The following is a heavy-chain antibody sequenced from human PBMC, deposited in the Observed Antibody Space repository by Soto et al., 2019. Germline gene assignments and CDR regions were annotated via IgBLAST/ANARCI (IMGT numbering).Heavy chain of an antibody. V-gene: IGHV3-21*02. D-gene: IGHD1-26*01. J-gene: IGHJ4*02. Sequence: EVQLVESGGGLVAPGGSLRLSCVASGFALTTYTMNWVRQAPGTGLEWVSSINGRSNYKYYSDSVKGRFTVSRDNAQNSLFLQMSRLGPADTAVYYCVREDGVVGASSAFDSWGQGTLVTVSS. CDR3: VREDGVVGASSAFDS. CDR2: INGRSNYK. CDR1: GFALTTYT.